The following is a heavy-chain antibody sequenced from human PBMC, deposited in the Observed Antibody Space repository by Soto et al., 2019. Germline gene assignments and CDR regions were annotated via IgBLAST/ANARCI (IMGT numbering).Heavy chain of an antibody. J-gene: IGHJ4*02. V-gene: IGHV1-46*01. CDR3: ARDSSSGWPLGY. CDR1: GYSLTSHY. D-gene: IGHD6-19*01. CDR2: INPSGDGT. Sequence: QVHLVQSGAEVKKPGASVKVSCKASGYSLTSHYMHWVRQAPGQGLEWMGMINPSGDGTSHAQRFQGRRTMTRDTSTIVYMELSSLRSEDTAVYYCARDSSSGWPLGYWGQGTLVTVSS.